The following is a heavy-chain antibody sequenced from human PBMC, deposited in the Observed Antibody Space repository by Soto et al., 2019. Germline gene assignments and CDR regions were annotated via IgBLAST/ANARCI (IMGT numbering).Heavy chain of an antibody. CDR1: GYTFTSYT. D-gene: IGHD2-21*01. Sequence: GASVKVSCKASGYTFTSYTIHWVRQAPGQRPEWMGWIDAGNGNTKYSQKFQGRVTITRDTSASIIYMELSSLRSEDGAVYYCARDDSSDGRNLFAYWGQGTLVTVSS. CDR3: ARDDSSDGRNLFAY. J-gene: IGHJ4*02. CDR2: IDAGNGNT. V-gene: IGHV1-3*01.